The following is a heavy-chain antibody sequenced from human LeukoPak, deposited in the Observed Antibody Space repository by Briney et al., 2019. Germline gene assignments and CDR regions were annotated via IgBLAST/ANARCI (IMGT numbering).Heavy chain of an antibody. J-gene: IGHJ3*02. CDR2: INPSGGST. CDR1: GYTFTSYY. CDR3: ARGKLEDQNAFDI. Sequence: ASVKVSCKASGYTFTSYYLHWVRQAPGQGLEWMGIINPSGGSTVYAQKFQGGVTMTRDTSTSTVYMELSSLRSGDTAVYYCARGKLEDQNAFDIWGQGTMVTVSS. D-gene: IGHD1-1*01. V-gene: IGHV1-46*01.